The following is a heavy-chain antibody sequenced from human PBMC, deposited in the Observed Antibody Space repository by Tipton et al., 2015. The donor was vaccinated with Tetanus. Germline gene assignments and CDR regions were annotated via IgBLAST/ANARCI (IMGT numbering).Heavy chain of an antibody. CDR3: ARVKGTYNHYGLDV. CDR2: IYDSGSA. J-gene: IGHJ6*02. D-gene: IGHD3-10*01. V-gene: IGHV4-30-2*01. CDR1: GGSISSGDYS. Sequence: TLSLTCAVSGGSISSGDYSWSWIRQPPGKGLEWIGYIYDSGSAYYNPSLKSRVTISEDRSKNQISLRRKSVTAADTAVYYCARVKGTYNHYGLDVWGQGTTVTVAS.